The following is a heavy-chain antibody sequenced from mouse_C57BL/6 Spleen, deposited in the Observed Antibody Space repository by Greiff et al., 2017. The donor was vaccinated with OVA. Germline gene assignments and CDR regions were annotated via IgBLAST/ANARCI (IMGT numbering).Heavy chain of an antibody. CDR3: TREGDGNYGYFDY. D-gene: IGHD2-1*01. CDR1: GYTFTSYW. J-gene: IGHJ2*01. V-gene: IGHV1-5*01. Sequence: VQLQQSGPVLARPGASVKMSCKTSGYTFTSYWMHWVKQRPGQGLEWIGAIYPGNSDTSYNQKFKGKAKLTAVTSASTAYMELSSLTNEDSAVYYCTREGDGNYGYFDYWGQGTTLTVSS. CDR2: IYPGNSDT.